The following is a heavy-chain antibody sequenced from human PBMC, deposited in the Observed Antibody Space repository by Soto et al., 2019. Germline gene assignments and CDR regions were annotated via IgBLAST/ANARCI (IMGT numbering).Heavy chain of an antibody. Sequence: QVRLEQSGAEVKKPGSSVRVSCQASGGALTSYPIHWVRQAPGQGLEWMGVIDPIVDTSNHAENFKTRLTLTADTSTKTVYMDLTSLRSDDTAIYFCATYPRPYKWTDIWGRGTQLTVSS. CDR1: GGALTSYP. CDR3: ATYPRPYKWTDI. D-gene: IGHD1-20*01. V-gene: IGHV1-69*06. J-gene: IGHJ4*02. CDR2: IDPIVDTS.